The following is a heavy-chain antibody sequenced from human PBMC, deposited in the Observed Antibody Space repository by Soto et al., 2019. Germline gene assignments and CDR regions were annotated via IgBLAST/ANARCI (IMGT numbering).Heavy chain of an antibody. V-gene: IGHV4-31*03. J-gene: IGHJ5*02. CDR2: IYYSGGT. D-gene: IGHD6-13*01. CDR1: GGSISIGDYY. CDR3: ARPKTIGAAAGKGWFDP. Sequence: SETLSLTCTVSGGSISIGDYYWSWIRQHPGKGLEWIGYIYYSGGTYYNPSLKSRVTISVDTSKNQFSLKLTSVTAADTAMYYCARPKTIGAAAGKGWFDPWGQGTLVTVS.